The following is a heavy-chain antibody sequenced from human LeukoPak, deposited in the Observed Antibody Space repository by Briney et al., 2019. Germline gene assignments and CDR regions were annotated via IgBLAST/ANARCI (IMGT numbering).Heavy chain of an antibody. D-gene: IGHD5-24*01. Sequence: GGSLRLSCAASGFTFDDYAMHWVRQAPGKGLEWVSGISWNSGSIGYADSVKGRFTISRDNAKNSLYLQMNSLRAEDTALYYCAKDITPLEMATIPDAFDIWGQGTMVTVSS. CDR1: GFTFDDYA. J-gene: IGHJ3*02. V-gene: IGHV3-9*01. CDR3: AKDITPLEMATIPDAFDI. CDR2: ISWNSGSI.